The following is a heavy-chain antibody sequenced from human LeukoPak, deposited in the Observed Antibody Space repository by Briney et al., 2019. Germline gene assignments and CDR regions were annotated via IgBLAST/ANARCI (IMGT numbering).Heavy chain of an antibody. CDR2: IKSKTDGGTI. J-gene: IGHJ1*01. V-gene: IGHV3-15*01. CDR1: GFTLSNVW. Sequence: GGSLRLSCASSGFTLSNVWMSWVRQAPGKGLEWVGRIKSKTDGGTIDYAAPVKGRFTISRDDSKDTLFLQMNSLKTEDTAVYYCTTDLSELDDSGYYAKYFHHWGQGTLVSVSS. D-gene: IGHD3-22*01. CDR3: TTDLSELDDSGYYAKYFHH.